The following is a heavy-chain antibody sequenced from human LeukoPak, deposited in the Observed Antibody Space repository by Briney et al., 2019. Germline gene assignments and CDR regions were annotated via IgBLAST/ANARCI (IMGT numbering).Heavy chain of an antibody. CDR1: GYTFTSYY. J-gene: IGHJ3*02. V-gene: IGHV1-46*01. Sequence: ASVKVSCKASGYTFTSYYMHWVRQAPGQGHEWMGIINPSGGSTSYAQKFQGRVTMTRETSTSTVYMELSSLRCEETAVYYCARSGLMVRGVISLDAFDIWGQGRMVTVSS. CDR2: INPSGGST. CDR3: ARSGLMVRGVISLDAFDI. D-gene: IGHD3-10*01.